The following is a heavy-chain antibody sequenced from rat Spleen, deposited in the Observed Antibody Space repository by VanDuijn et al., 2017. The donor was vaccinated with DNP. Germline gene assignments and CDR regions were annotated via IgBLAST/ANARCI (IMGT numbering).Heavy chain of an antibody. J-gene: IGHJ3*01. Sequence: EVQLVESGGDLVQPGRSLKLSCAASGFSFSNYYMAWVRQAPKKGLEWVASITSSGGSTYYPDSVKGRFTISRDNAESTLYLQMNSLRSEDMATYYCSTRRSSYPYTWFAYWGQGTLVTVSS. CDR1: GFSFSNYY. CDR3: STRRSSYPYTWFAY. V-gene: IGHV5-27*01. CDR2: ITSSGGST. D-gene: IGHD1-2*01.